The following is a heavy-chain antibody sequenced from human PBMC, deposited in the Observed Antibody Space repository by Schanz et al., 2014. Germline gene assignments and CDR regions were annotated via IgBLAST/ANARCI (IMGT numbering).Heavy chain of an antibody. J-gene: IGHJ6*01. CDR3: VKDPDKYNWNGVEGMDV. CDR1: GLNFDYYG. D-gene: IGHD1-1*01. CDR2: IGYDGSEK. V-gene: IGHV3-33*06. Sequence: QVQLVASGGGVVQPGRPLRLSCATSGLNFDYYGTNWVRQAPGKGLEWVANIGYDGSEKYYVDSVKGRFTISRDNSKNTLYLQVNSLRAEDTAVYYCVKDPDKYNWNGVEGMDVWGPGTTVTVSS.